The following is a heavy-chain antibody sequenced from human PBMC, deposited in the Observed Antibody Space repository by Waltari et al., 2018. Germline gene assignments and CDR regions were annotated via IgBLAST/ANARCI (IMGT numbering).Heavy chain of an antibody. CDR1: GFSLSTSGMR. J-gene: IGHJ3*02. D-gene: IGHD1-1*01. CDR3: ARMVDEGWNVGSGAFDI. V-gene: IGHV2-70*04. CDR2: IDWDDDK. Sequence: QVTLKESGPALVKPTQTLTLTCTFSGFSLSTSGMRVSWIRQPPGKALEWLARIDWDDDKFYSTSLKTRLTISKDTSKNQVVLTMTNMDPVDTATYYCARMVDEGWNVGSGAFDIWGQGTMVTVSS.